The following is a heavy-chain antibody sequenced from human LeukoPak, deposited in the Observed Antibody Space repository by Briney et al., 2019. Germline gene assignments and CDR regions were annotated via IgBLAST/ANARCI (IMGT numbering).Heavy chain of an antibody. Sequence: GGSLRLSCAASGFTFSNYWMRWVRQAPGKGLEWVANIKQDGSQKNYMDSVKGRFTISRDNAKNSLYLQMNSLRAEDTAVYYCAELGITMIGGVWGKGTTVTISS. D-gene: IGHD3-10*02. CDR1: GFTFSNYW. J-gene: IGHJ6*04. V-gene: IGHV3-7*01. CDR2: IKQDGSQK. CDR3: AELGITMIGGV.